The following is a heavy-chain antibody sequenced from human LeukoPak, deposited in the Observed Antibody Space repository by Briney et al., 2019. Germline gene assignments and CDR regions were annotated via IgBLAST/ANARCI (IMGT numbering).Heavy chain of an antibody. CDR3: ARVVDTVPQAFDI. J-gene: IGHJ3*02. CDR2: ISYSGSA. D-gene: IGHD5-18*01. V-gene: IGHV4-31*03. Sequence: SETLSLTCTVSGGSISSGGYYWSWIRQHPEKGLEWIGYISYSGSAYYNPSLKSRVTISLDTSKIQFSLKLSSVTAADTAVYYCARVVDTVPQAFDIWGQGTMVAVSS. CDR1: GGSISSGGYY.